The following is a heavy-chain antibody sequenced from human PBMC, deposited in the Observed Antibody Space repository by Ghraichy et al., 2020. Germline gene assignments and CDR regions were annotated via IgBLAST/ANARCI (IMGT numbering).Heavy chain of an antibody. CDR3: ARARRTSSGSYFDY. D-gene: IGHD1-26*01. CDR1: GFTFSTYW. Sequence: GGSLRLSCAASGFTFSTYWMNWVRQAPGKGLEWVANIKQDGSEKYYVDSVKGRFTISRDNAKNSLYLQMNSLRAEDTAVYYCARARRTSSGSYFDYWGQGTLVTVSS. CDR2: IKQDGSEK. J-gene: IGHJ4*02. V-gene: IGHV3-7*03.